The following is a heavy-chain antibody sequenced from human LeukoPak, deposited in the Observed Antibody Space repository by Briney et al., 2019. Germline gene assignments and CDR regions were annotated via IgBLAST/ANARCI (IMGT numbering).Heavy chain of an antibody. CDR1: GFTFSSYW. V-gene: IGHV3-74*01. Sequence: HPGGSLRLSCAASGFTFSSYWMHWVRQAPGKGLVWVSRINSDGSSTSYADSVKGRFTISRDNAKNTLYLQMNSLRAEDTAVYYCARVDYYDSNAFDIWGQGTMVTVSS. D-gene: IGHD3-22*01. CDR3: ARVDYYDSNAFDI. CDR2: INSDGSST. J-gene: IGHJ3*02.